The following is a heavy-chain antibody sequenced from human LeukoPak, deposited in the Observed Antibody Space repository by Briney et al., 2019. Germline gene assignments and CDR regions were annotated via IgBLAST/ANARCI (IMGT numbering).Heavy chain of an antibody. CDR1: GGSISSYY. J-gene: IGHJ3*02. D-gene: IGHD3-9*01. V-gene: IGHV4-59*01. CDR3: AREVGVRYFDLADAFDI. Sequence: PSETLSLTCTVSGGSISSYYWSWIRQPPGKGLEWIGYIYYSGSTNYNPSLKSRVTISVDTSKNQFSLKLSSVTAADTAVYYCAREVGVRYFDLADAFDIWGQGTMVTVSS. CDR2: IYYSGST.